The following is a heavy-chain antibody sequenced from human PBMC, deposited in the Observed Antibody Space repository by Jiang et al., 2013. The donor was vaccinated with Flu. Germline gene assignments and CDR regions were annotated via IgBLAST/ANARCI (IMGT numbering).Heavy chain of an antibody. Sequence: KFQGRVTITADESTSTAYMELSSLRSEDTAVYYCARGLGTAMVTSWFDPWGQGTLVTVSS. V-gene: IGHV1-69*01. CDR3: ARGLGTAMVTSWFDP. D-gene: IGHD5-18*01. J-gene: IGHJ5*02.